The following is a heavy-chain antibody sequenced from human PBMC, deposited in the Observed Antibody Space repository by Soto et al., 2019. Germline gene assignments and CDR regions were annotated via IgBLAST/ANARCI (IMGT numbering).Heavy chain of an antibody. CDR3: AKDLARGYCGGSNCYNLDY. J-gene: IGHJ4*02. CDR2: ISGSGGST. D-gene: IGHD2-15*01. V-gene: IGHV3-23*01. CDR1: GFTFSSYA. Sequence: TGRSLRLSCAASGFTFSSYAMSWVRQATGRGLEWVSAISGSGGSTYHADSVKGRFTISRDNSKNTLYLQMNSLRAEDTAVYYCAKDLARGYCGGSNCYNLDYWGKGTLVTVSS.